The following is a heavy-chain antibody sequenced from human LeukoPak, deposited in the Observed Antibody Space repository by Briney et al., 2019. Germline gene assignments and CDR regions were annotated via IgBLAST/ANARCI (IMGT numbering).Heavy chain of an antibody. V-gene: IGHV3-21*04. D-gene: IGHD3-10*01. J-gene: IGHJ4*02. Sequence: GGSLRLSCAASGFTFSSYSMNWVRQAPGKGLEWVSSISSSSSYIYYADSVKGRFTISRDNAKNSLYLQMNSLRAEDTAVYYCARGLPRITMVRANYYGPHFDYWGQGTLVTVSS. CDR1: GFTFSSYS. CDR2: ISSSSSYI. CDR3: ARGLPRITMVRANYYGPHFDY.